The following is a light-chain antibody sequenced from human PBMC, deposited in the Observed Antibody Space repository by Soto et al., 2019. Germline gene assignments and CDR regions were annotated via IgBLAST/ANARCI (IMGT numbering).Light chain of an antibody. CDR1: QSVSSN. J-gene: IGKJ3*01. Sequence: EIVMTQSPATLSVSPGERATLSCRASQSVSSNLAWYQQKPGQAPRLLIYGASTRATGIPARFSGGGSGTEFTLTISSLQSEDLAVYYCRQYNNWPFTFGPGTKVDIK. CDR2: GAS. V-gene: IGKV3-15*01. CDR3: RQYNNWPFT.